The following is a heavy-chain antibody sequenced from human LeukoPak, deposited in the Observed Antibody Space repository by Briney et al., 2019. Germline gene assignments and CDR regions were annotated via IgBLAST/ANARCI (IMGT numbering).Heavy chain of an antibody. J-gene: IGHJ4*02. CDR1: GGTFSSYA. CDR3: TSDPSSGWYSGY. Sequence: ASVKVSCKASGGTFSSYAISWVRQAPGQGLEWMGGIIPIFGTANYAQKFQGRVTITTDESTSTAYMELSSLRSGDTAVYYCTSDPSSGWYSGYGGQGTLVTVSS. D-gene: IGHD6-19*01. CDR2: IIPIFGTA. V-gene: IGHV1-69*05.